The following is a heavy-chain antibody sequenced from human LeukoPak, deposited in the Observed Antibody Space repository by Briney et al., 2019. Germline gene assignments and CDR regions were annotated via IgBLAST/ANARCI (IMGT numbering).Heavy chain of an antibody. CDR1: GGSISSYY. CDR3: AGHGGGSSSSWYGYYYYYMDV. J-gene: IGHJ6*03. D-gene: IGHD6-13*01. CDR2: IYYSGST. Sequence: SETLSLTCTVSGGSISSYYWSWIRQPPGKGLEWIGYIYYSGSTNYNPSLKSRVTISVDTSKNQFSLKLSSVTAADTAVYYCAGHGGGSSSSWYGYYYYYMDVWGKGTTVTISS. V-gene: IGHV4-59*08.